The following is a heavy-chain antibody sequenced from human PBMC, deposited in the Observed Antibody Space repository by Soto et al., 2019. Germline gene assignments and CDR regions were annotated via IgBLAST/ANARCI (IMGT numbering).Heavy chain of an antibody. CDR2: IYWDDDT. V-gene: IGHV2-5*02. Sequence: QITLKESGPTLVKPTQTLTLTCIFSGFSFSADGVGVGWIRQPPGKALEWLALIYWDDDTRYSPSLKSRLTITKDTSKNPVVLTMTNMDPVDTGTYYCAHAFGGTSWPNDAFDVWGQGTVVTVSS. CDR1: GFSFSADGVG. CDR3: AHAFGGTSWPNDAFDV. J-gene: IGHJ3*01. D-gene: IGHD2-2*01.